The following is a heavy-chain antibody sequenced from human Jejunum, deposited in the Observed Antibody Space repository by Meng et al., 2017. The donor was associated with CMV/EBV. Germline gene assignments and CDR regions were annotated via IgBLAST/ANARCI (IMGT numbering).Heavy chain of an antibody. V-gene: IGHV3-66*01. Sequence: AQVVGSGGDLVQPGGSLRLSCAASGFSVSSNYMSWVRQAPGKGLECVSISDPTGYTYYADSVKGRFSISSDSSRNTLYIEMNSLRVEDTAVYYCARGMYFSPWGQGTLVTVSS. CDR1: GFSVSSNY. D-gene: IGHD2-8*01. J-gene: IGHJ5*02. CDR3: ARGMYFSP. CDR2: SDPTGYT.